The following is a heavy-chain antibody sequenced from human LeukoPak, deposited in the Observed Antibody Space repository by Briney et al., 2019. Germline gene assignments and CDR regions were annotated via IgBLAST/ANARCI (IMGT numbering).Heavy chain of an antibody. CDR2: IYTSGST. J-gene: IGHJ3*02. CDR1: GGSISSYY. V-gene: IGHV4-4*07. Sequence: SSETLSLTCTVSGGSISSYYWSWIRQPAGKGLEWIGRIYTSGSTNYNPSLKSRVTMSVDTSKNQFSLKLSSVTAADTAVYYCARDARGYSGYDWRDDAFDIWGQGTMVTVSS. CDR3: ARDARGYSGYDWRDDAFDI. D-gene: IGHD5-12*01.